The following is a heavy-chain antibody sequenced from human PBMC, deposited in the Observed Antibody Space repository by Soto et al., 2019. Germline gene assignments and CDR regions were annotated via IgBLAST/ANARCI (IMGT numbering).Heavy chain of an antibody. Sequence: QVQLQESGPGLVKPSQTLSLTCTVSGGSISSGGYYWSWIRQHPGKGLEWIGYIYYSGSTYYNPSLKSRVTISVDTSKNQFSLKLSSVTAADTAVYYCARDRRFGELMGRIDYWGQGTLVTVSS. J-gene: IGHJ4*02. V-gene: IGHV4-31*03. CDR3: ARDRRFGELMGRIDY. D-gene: IGHD3-10*01. CDR2: IYYSGST. CDR1: GGSISSGGYY.